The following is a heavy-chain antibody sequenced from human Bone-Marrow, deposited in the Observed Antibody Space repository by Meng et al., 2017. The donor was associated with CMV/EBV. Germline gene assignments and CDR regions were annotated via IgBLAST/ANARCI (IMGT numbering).Heavy chain of an antibody. Sequence: GGSLRLSCATSGFTSSSYEMNWVRQAPGKGLEWVSYISSSGSTIYYADSVKGRFTISRDNAKNSLYLQMNSLRAEDTAVYYCAREKVYCSSTSCSSYGMDVWGQGTTVTVSS. J-gene: IGHJ6*02. CDR1: GFTSSSYE. CDR2: ISSSGSTI. D-gene: IGHD2-2*01. CDR3: AREKVYCSSTSCSSYGMDV. V-gene: IGHV3-48*03.